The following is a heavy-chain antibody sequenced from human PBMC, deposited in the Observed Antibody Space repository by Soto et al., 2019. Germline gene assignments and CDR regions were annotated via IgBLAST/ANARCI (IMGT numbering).Heavy chain of an antibody. J-gene: IGHJ6*03. Sequence: PSETLSLTCTVSGGSISSSSYYWGWIRQPPGKGLEWIGSIYYSGSTYYNPSLKSRVTISVDTSKNQFSLKLSSVTAADTAVYYCCTVTTRERDYYYMDVWGKGTTVTVSS. CDR3: CTVTTRERDYYYMDV. V-gene: IGHV4-39*01. D-gene: IGHD4-17*01. CDR1: GGSISSSSYY. CDR2: IYYSGST.